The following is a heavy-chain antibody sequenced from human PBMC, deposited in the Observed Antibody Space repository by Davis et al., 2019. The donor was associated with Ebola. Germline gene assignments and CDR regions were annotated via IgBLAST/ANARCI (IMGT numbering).Heavy chain of an antibody. CDR2: IYYSGST. CDR3: ARDLRYDSSGHDYYFYMDV. Sequence: PSETLSLTCTVSGGSISSSSYYWGWIRQPPGKGLEWIGSIYYSGSTYYNPSLKSRVTISVDTSKNQFSLKLSSVTAADTAVYYCARDLRYDSSGHDYYFYMDVWGKGTTVTVSS. CDR1: GGSISSSSYY. J-gene: IGHJ6*03. D-gene: IGHD3-22*01. V-gene: IGHV4-39*02.